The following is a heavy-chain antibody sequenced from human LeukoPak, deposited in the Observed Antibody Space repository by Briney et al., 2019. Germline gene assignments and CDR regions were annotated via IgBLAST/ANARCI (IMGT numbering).Heavy chain of an antibody. Sequence: GGSLRLSCAASGFSFSTYVMSWVRQAPGKGLEWVSAVRANGDNTYYADSVKGRFTIARDNSKDTLSLQMNNLRAEDTAIYYCTCLDYWDQGTLVTVSS. CDR1: GFSFSTYV. CDR2: VRANGDNT. V-gene: IGHV3-23*01. CDR3: TCLDY. J-gene: IGHJ4*02.